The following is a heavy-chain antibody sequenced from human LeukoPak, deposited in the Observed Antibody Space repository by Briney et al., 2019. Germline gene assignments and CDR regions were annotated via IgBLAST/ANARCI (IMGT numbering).Heavy chain of an antibody. J-gene: IGHJ4*02. CDR3: AREGAITMVRGSYCDHFDF. Sequence: SETLSLTCTVSGGSISSTAYYWGWIRQPPGKGLEWIGSIYFNEDTFYNPSLKSRVTISIDTSKNQFSLELSSVTAADTAVYFCAREGAITMVRGSYCDHFDFWGQGTLVTVSS. V-gene: IGHV4-39*07. D-gene: IGHD3-10*01. CDR1: GGSISSTAYY. CDR2: IYFNEDT.